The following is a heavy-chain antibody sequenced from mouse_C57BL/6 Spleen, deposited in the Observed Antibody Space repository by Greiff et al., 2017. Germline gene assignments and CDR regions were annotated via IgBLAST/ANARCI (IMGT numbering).Heavy chain of an antibody. J-gene: IGHJ2*01. CDR1: GYSFTDYN. CDR3: ARSYYSNYPFFDH. V-gene: IGHV1-39*01. D-gene: IGHD2-5*01. CDR2: INPNYGAT. Sequence: EVQLQQSGPELVLPGASVKMSCKASGYSFTDYNMNWVKQSNGKSLEWIGAINPNYGATSYNQKFKGKATLTVDQSSSTAYMQLNSLTSEDSAVXYCARSYYSNYPFFDHWGQGTTLTASS.